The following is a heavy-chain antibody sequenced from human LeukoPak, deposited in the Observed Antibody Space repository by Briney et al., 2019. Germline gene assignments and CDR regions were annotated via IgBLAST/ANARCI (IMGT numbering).Heavy chain of an antibody. D-gene: IGHD1-14*01. J-gene: IGHJ4*02. V-gene: IGHV4-34*01. CDR1: GGSFSGYY. CDR2: INHSGST. CDR3: ARREGRTRSGLLFDY. Sequence: SETLSLTCAVYGGSFSGYYWSWIRQPPGKGLEWIGEINHSGSTNYNPSLKSRLTISVDTSKNQFSLKPSSVAAADTAVYYCARREGRTRSGLLFDYWGQGTLVTVSS.